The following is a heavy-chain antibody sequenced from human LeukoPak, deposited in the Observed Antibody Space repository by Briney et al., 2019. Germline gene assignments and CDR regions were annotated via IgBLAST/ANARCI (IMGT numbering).Heavy chain of an antibody. J-gene: IGHJ4*02. CDR1: GGSISSYY. Sequence: SETLSFTCTVSGGSISSYYWSWIRQPPGKGLEWIGYIYYSGSTNYNPSLKSRVTISVDTSKNQFSLKLSSVTAADTAVYYCARGPYSSSARKYYFDYWGQGTLVTVSS. CDR3: ARGPYSSSARKYYFDY. D-gene: IGHD6-6*01. CDR2: IYYSGST. V-gene: IGHV4-59*01.